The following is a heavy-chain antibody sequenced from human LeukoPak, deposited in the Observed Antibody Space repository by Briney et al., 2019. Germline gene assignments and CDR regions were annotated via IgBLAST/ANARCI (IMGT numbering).Heavy chain of an antibody. CDR1: GVSISSYY. CDR3: ARLVTPGDYFDY. J-gene: IGHJ4*02. Sequence: PSETLSLTCTVSGVSISSYYWSWIRQPPGKGLEWIGYIYYSGSTNYNPSLKSRVTISVDTSKNQFFLKLSSVTAADTAVYYCARLVTPGDYFDYWGQGTLVTVSS. D-gene: IGHD2-21*02. CDR2: IYYSGST. V-gene: IGHV4-59*08.